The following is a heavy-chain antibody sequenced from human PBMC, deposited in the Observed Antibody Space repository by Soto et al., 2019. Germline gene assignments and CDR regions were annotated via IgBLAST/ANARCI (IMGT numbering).Heavy chain of an antibody. CDR2: IYHSGST. D-gene: IGHD3-10*01. J-gene: IGHJ4*02. CDR1: GGSISSGGYS. CDR3: ARTGSSVPAFLDY. Sequence: SETLSLTCAVSGGSISSGGYSWSWIRQPPGKGLEWIRYIYHSGSTYYNPSLKSRVTISVDRSKNQFSLKLSSVTAADTAVYYCARTGSSVPAFLDYWGQGTLVTVSS. V-gene: IGHV4-30-2*01.